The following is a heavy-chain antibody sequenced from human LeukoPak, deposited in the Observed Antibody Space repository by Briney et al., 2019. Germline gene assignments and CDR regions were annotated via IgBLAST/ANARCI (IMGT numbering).Heavy chain of an antibody. Sequence: SETLSLTCTVSGGSISSSIYYWGWFRQPPGKGLEWFGSIYYNVATYYNSSLKSRVTISVDTSKNHLSLKLSSVTAADTAVYYCARVRDGYNRNWAYWGQGTLVTVSS. CDR2: IYYNVAT. J-gene: IGHJ4*02. V-gene: IGHV4-39*02. CDR1: GGSISSSIYY. D-gene: IGHD5-24*01. CDR3: ARVRDGYNRNWAY.